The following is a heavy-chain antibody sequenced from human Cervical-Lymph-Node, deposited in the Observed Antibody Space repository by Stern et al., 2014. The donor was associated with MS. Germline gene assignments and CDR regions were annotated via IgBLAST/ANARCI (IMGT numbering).Heavy chain of an antibody. V-gene: IGHV1-69*01. Sequence: VQLVESGAEVKKPGSSVKVSCKASGGTFSSYAISWVRQAPGQGLEWMGGIIPIFGTANYAQKFQGRVTITADESTRTAYMELSSLRSEDTAVYYCARNNGDYVAPPYYYYGMDVWGQGTTVTVSS. CDR1: GGTFSSYA. CDR3: ARNNGDYVAPPYYYYGMDV. J-gene: IGHJ6*02. D-gene: IGHD4-17*01. CDR2: IIPIFGTA.